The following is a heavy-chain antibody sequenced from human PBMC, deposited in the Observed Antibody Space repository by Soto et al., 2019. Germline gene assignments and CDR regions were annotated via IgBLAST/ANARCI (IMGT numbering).Heavy chain of an antibody. CDR1: GDSVSSKSAA. J-gene: IGHJ6*02. V-gene: IGHV6-1*01. CDR3: ARDREWLGNSYYYGMDV. Sequence: QTLSLAFAIFGDSVSSKSAAWNWIRQSPSRGLEWLGRTYYRSKWYNDYAVSVKSRITINPDTSKHQFSLQLNSVTHEDTAVYYCARDREWLGNSYYYGMDVWGQGTTVTVSS. D-gene: IGHD6-19*01. CDR2: TYYRSKWYN.